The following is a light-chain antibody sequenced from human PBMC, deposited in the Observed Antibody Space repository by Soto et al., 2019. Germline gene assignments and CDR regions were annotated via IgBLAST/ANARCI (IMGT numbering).Light chain of an antibody. J-gene: IGLJ2*01. CDR2: DVN. Sequence: QSVLTQPASVSGSPGQSNTISCTGTSSDIGAYNFVSWYQQHPGKAPKLMLYDVNIRPSGVSNRFSGSKSGNTASLTISGLQAEDEADYYCTSWTTSTTMIFGGGTKLTV. V-gene: IGLV2-14*03. CDR1: SSDIGAYNF. CDR3: TSWTTSTTMI.